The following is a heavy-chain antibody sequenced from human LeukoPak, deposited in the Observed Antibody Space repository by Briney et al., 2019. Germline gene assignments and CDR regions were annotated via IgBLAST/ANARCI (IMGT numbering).Heavy chain of an antibody. CDR2: IKQDGSEK. J-gene: IGHJ4*02. CDR3: AKIAAAGYVDY. D-gene: IGHD6-13*01. CDR1: GFIYTSYW. Sequence: GGSLRLSCAASGFIYTSYWMSWVRQAPGKGLEWVANIKQDGSEKYYVDSVKGRFTISRDNAKNSLYLQMNSLRAEDTAVYYCAKIAAAGYVDYWGQGTLVTVSS. V-gene: IGHV3-7*01.